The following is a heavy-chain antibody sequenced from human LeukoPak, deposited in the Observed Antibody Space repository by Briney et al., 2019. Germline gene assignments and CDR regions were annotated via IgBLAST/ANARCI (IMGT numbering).Heavy chain of an antibody. Sequence: SETLSLTCTVSGGSIRSSTYYWGWIRQPPGKGLEWIGIIYYSGSTYYNPSLKSRVTISVDPSKNQFSLKLSSVTAADTAIYYCARDGPRRTYFFDYWGQGTLVTVSS. CDR3: ARDGPRRTYFFDY. V-gene: IGHV4-39*07. D-gene: IGHD3-9*01. CDR1: GGSIRSSTYY. J-gene: IGHJ4*02. CDR2: IYYSGST.